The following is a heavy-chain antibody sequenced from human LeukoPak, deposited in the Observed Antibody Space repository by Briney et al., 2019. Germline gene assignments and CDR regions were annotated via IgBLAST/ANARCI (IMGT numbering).Heavy chain of an antibody. CDR3: ARVRGITIFGVVIPLGYYYMGV. CDR1: GGSFSGYY. V-gene: IGHV4-34*01. D-gene: IGHD3-3*01. Sequence: SSETLSLTCAVYGGSFSGYYWSWIRQPPGKGLEWIGEINHSGSTNYNPSLKSRVTISVDTSKNQFSLKLSSVTAADTAVYYCARVRGITIFGVVIPLGYYYMGVWGKGTTVTVSS. CDR2: INHSGST. J-gene: IGHJ6*03.